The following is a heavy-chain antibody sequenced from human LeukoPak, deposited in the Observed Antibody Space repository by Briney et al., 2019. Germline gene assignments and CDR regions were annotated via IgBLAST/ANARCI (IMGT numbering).Heavy chain of an antibody. V-gene: IGHV1-46*01. Sequence: VASVKVSCKASGYTFSGFYVHWVRQAPGQGLEWMGIIKVSGGRTGYAQKFQGRVTVTRGMSTSTVYMELNNLRSEDTAVYYCAREPPESYYFDNWGQGTLVTVSS. CDR3: AREPPESYYFDN. CDR2: IKVSGGRT. CDR1: GYTFSGFY. J-gene: IGHJ4*02.